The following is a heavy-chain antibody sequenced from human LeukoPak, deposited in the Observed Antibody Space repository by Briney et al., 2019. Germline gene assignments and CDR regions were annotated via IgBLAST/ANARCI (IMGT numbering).Heavy chain of an antibody. V-gene: IGHV4-4*02. CDR3: ARDRYIYGGDHDAFDI. D-gene: IGHD5-18*01. CDR1: GFTFSSYE. J-gene: IGHJ3*02. Sequence: GSLRLSCAASGFTFSSYETNWVRQARGKGLEWIGEIYHSGSTNYNPSLKSRVTMSEDTSKNQFSLKLSSVTAADTAVYYCARDRYIYGGDHDAFDIWGQGTMVTVSS. CDR2: IYHSGST.